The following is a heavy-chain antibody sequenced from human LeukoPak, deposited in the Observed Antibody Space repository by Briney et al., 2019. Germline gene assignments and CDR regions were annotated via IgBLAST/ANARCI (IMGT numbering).Heavy chain of an antibody. CDR3: ARDHNPTITRTSWEVDAFDI. J-gene: IGHJ3*02. CDR1: GFTVSSNY. D-gene: IGHD1-20*01. CDR2: IYSGGST. V-gene: IGHV3-53*01. Sequence: GGSLRLSCAASGFTVSSNYMSWVRQAPGKGLEWVSVIYSGGSTYYADSVKGRFTISRDNSKNTLYLQMNSLRAEDTAVYYCARDHNPTITRTSWEVDAFDIWGQGTMVSVSS.